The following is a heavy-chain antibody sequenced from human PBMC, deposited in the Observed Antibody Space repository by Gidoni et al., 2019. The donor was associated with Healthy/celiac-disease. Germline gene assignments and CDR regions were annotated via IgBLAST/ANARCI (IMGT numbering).Heavy chain of an antibody. Sequence: QVQLVQSGAEVTKPGASVKVSCKASGYTFTSYAMHWVRQAPGQRLEWMGWINAGNGNTKYSQKFQGRVTITRDTSASTAYMELSSLRSEDTAVYYCARVTSLGATLRHYYYGMDVWGQGTTVTVSS. D-gene: IGHD1-26*01. CDR3: ARVTSLGATLRHYYYGMDV. CDR2: INAGNGNT. J-gene: IGHJ6*02. V-gene: IGHV1-3*01. CDR1: GYTFTSYA.